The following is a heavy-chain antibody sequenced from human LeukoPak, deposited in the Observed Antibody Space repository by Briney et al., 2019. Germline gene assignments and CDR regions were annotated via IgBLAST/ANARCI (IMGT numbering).Heavy chain of an antibody. CDR2: IKEDGSEK. J-gene: IGHJ4*02. Sequence: PGGSLRLSCAASGFALRTSWMSWVHQAPGKGLEWVANIKEDGSEKNYVDSVKGRFTISRDNAENSLYLQMNSLRAEDTAVYYCAKDGGGPLDWGQGTLVTVSS. V-gene: IGHV3-7*01. CDR1: GFALRTSW. D-gene: IGHD3-10*01. CDR3: AKDGGGPLD.